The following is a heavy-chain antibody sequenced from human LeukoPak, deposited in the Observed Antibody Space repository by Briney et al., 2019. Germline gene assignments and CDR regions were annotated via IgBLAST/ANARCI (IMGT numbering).Heavy chain of an antibody. Sequence: PGGSLRLSCAASVFIDSSNYMSWVRQAPGKGLEWVSVIYSGGSTFYADSVKGRFTISRDNSKNTLYLQMNSLRAEDTAVYYCAREAYYYDCSGYYYRDYWGQGTLVTVSS. V-gene: IGHV3-66*01. CDR1: VFIDSSNY. J-gene: IGHJ4*02. CDR2: IYSGGST. D-gene: IGHD3-22*01. CDR3: AREAYYYDCSGYYYRDY.